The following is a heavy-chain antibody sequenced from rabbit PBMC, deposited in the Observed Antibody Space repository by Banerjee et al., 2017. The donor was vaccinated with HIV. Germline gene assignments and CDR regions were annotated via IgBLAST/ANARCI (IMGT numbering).Heavy chain of an antibody. J-gene: IGHJ4*01. Sequence: QSLEESGGDLVKPGASLTLTCTASGFSFSGGHYMCWVRQAPGKGLEWVACIYTGSSGGTYYATWVNDRFTISKTSSTTVTLQMTSLTTADTATYFCARDPGYPNNFNLWGPGTL. D-gene: IGHD7-1*01. V-gene: IGHV1S40*01. CDR2: IYTGSSGGT. CDR1: GFSFSGGHY. CDR3: ARDPGYPNNFNL.